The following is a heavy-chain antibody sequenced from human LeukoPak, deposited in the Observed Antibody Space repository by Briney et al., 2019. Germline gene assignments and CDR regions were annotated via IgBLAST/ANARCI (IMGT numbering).Heavy chain of an antibody. D-gene: IGHD3-10*01. CDR1: GFTFSNYW. CDR2: INSDGSST. Sequence: GGSLRLSCAASGFTFSNYWMHWVRQAPGKGLVWVSRINSDGSSTSYADSVKGRFTISRDNAKNTLYLQMNSLRAEDTAVYYCARGRLWFGEFDYWGQGTLVTVSS. V-gene: IGHV3-74*01. J-gene: IGHJ4*02. CDR3: ARGRLWFGEFDY.